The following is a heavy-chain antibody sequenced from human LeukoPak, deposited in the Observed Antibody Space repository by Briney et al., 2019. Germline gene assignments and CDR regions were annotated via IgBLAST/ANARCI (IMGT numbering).Heavy chain of an antibody. CDR3: ARAVAVARYNWFDP. J-gene: IGHJ5*02. CDR1: GFTVSSNY. CDR2: IYSGGST. D-gene: IGHD6-19*01. Sequence: GGSLRPSCAASGFTVSSNYMSWVRQAPGKGLEWVSVIYSGGSTYYADSVKGRFTISRDNSKKTLYLQLNSLRADDTAVYYCARAVAVARYNWFDPWGQGTLVTVSS. V-gene: IGHV3-66*01.